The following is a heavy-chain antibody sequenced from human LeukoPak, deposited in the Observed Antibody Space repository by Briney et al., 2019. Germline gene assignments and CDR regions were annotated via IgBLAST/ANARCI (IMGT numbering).Heavy chain of an antibody. Sequence: GASVKVSCKASGYTFSIYYMHWVRQAPGQGLEWMGIINPSGGSTSYAQKFQGRVTMTRDMSTSTVYMELSSLRSEDTAVYYCARDSSGWHHWGQGTLVTVSS. V-gene: IGHV1-46*01. J-gene: IGHJ4*02. CDR2: INPSGGST. CDR1: GYTFSIYY. D-gene: IGHD6-19*01. CDR3: ARDSSGWHH.